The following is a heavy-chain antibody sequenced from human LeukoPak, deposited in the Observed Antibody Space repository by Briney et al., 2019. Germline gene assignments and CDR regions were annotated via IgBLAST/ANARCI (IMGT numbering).Heavy chain of an antibody. D-gene: IGHD2-2*01. Sequence: APVKVSCKVSGYTLTELSMHWVRQAPGKGLEWMGGFDPEDGETIYAQKFQGRVTMTEDTSTDTAYMELSSLRSEDTAVYYCATTLVPAAMFDYWDQGTLVTVSS. J-gene: IGHJ4*02. CDR1: GYTLTELS. V-gene: IGHV1-24*01. CDR3: ATTLVPAAMFDY. CDR2: FDPEDGET.